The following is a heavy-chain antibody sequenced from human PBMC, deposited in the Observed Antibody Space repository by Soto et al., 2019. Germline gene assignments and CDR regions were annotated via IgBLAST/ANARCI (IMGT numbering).Heavy chain of an antibody. CDR2: IYYSGST. Sequence: SETLSLTCTVSGGSISSGGYYWSWIRQHPGKGLEWIGYIYYSGSTYYNPSLKSRVTISVDTSKNQFSLKLSSLRSEDTAVYYCARGDYGSGANWFDPWGQGTLVTVSS. D-gene: IGHD3-10*01. CDR3: ARGDYGSGANWFDP. V-gene: IGHV4-31*03. J-gene: IGHJ5*02. CDR1: GGSISSGGYY.